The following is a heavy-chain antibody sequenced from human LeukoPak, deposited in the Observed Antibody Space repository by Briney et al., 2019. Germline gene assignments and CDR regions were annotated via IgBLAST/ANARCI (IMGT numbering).Heavy chain of an antibody. D-gene: IGHD6-6*01. CDR3: ARHRSIAAPARDY. CDR2: IYPGDSDT. Sequence: GESLKISCKGSGYSFTSYWIGWVSQMPGKGLEWRGIIYPGDSDTRYSPSFQGQVTISADKSISTAYLQWSSLKASDTAMYYCARHRSIAAPARDYWGQGTPVTVSS. V-gene: IGHV5-51*01. CDR1: GYSFTSYW. J-gene: IGHJ4*02.